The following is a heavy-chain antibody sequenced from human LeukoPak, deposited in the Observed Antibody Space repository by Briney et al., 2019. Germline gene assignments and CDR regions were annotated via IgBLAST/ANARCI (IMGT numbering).Heavy chain of an antibody. CDR2: IYYSGST. Sequence: SETLSLTCTVSGGSIKTYYWSWIRQPPGKGLEWIGYIYYSGSTNYNPSLKSRVTISVDTSKNQFSLKLSSVTAADTAVYYCARAPRGYSSDYWGQGTLVTVSS. J-gene: IGHJ4*02. CDR1: GGSIKTYY. V-gene: IGHV4-59*01. CDR3: ARAPRGYSSDY. D-gene: IGHD5-18*01.